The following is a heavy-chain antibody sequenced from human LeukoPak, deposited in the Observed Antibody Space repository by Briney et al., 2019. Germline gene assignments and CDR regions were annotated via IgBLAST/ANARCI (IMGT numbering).Heavy chain of an antibody. D-gene: IGHD3-10*01. J-gene: IGHJ4*02. CDR2: INHSGST. CDR1: GGSFSGYY. Sequence: PSETLSLTCAVYGGSFSGYYWSWIRQPPGKGLEWIGEINHSGSTNYNPSLKCRVTISVDTSKNQFSLKLSSVTAADTAVYYCARGKNMVRGVIRPLFDYWGQGTLVTVSS. V-gene: IGHV4-34*01. CDR3: ARGKNMVRGVIRPLFDY.